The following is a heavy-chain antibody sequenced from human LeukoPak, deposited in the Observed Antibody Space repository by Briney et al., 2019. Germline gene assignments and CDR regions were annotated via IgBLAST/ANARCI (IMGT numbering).Heavy chain of an antibody. CDR3: ARDSYGWHDRWDY. J-gene: IGHJ4*02. V-gene: IGHV3-21*01. D-gene: IGHD1-1*01. CDR2: IGTTSSYI. Sequence: GGSLRLSCAGSGFTFSSYGINWVRQAPGKGLEWVSFIGTTSSYIYYADSVKGRFTISRDNAKNSVYLQMNSLRAEDTAVYYCARDSYGWHDRWDYWGQGTLVTVSS. CDR1: GFTFSSYG.